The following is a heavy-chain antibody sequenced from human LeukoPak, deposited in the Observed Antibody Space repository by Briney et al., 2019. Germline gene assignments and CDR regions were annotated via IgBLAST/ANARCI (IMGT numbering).Heavy chain of an antibody. CDR2: IVVGSGNT. J-gene: IGHJ6*02. D-gene: IGHD2-15*01. V-gene: IGHV1-58*01. CDR1: GFTFTSSA. Sequence: GASVKVSCKASGFTFTSSAVQWVRQARGQRLEWIGWIVVGSGNTNYAQKFQERVTITRDMSTSTAYMELSSLRSEDTAVYYCAATPCGGSRYDYYYGMDVWGQGTTVTVSS. CDR3: AATPCGGSRYDYYYGMDV.